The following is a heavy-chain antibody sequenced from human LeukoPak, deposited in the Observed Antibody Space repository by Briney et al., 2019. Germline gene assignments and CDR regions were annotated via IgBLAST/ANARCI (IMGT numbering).Heavy chain of an antibody. CDR2: IKQDGSEK. J-gene: IGHJ4*02. D-gene: IGHD6-19*01. V-gene: IGHV3-7*01. CDR1: GFTFSSYW. Sequence: GGSLRLSCAASGFTFSSYWMSWVRQAPGKGLEWVANIKQDGSEKYYVDSVKGRFTIPRDNAKNSLYLQMNSLRAEDTAVYYCARGGGSGWGVGVVEEYWGQGTLVTVSS. CDR3: ARGGGSGWGVGVVEEY.